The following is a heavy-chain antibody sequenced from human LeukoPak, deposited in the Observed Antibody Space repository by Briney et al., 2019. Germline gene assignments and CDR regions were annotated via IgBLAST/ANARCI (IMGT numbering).Heavy chain of an antibody. CDR1: GFTFSSYI. CDR3: ARSNYGLDY. Sequence: GSLRLSCAASGFTFSSYIMNWVRQAPGKGLEWIGSIYYSGTTYDNPSLKSRVTISVDTSKSQFSLKPSPVTAAATAVYYCARSNYGLDYWGQGTLVTVSS. J-gene: IGHJ4*02. V-gene: IGHV4-59*05. CDR2: IYYSGTT. D-gene: IGHD4-17*01.